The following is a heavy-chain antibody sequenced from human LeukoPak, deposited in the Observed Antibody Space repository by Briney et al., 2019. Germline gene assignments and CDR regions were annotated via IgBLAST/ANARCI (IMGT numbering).Heavy chain of an antibody. Sequence: GGSLRLSCAASGFTFSSYSMNCVRQAPGKGLEWVSYISSSSITIYYADSVKGRFTISRDNAKNSLYMQMNSLRAEDTAVYYCARVGIVVVPADAFDIWGQGTMVTVSS. D-gene: IGHD2-2*01. CDR2: ISSSSITI. V-gene: IGHV3-48*01. J-gene: IGHJ3*02. CDR3: ARVGIVVVPADAFDI. CDR1: GFTFSSYS.